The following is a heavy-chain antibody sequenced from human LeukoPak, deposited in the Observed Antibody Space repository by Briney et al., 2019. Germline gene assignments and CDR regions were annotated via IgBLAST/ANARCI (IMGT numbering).Heavy chain of an antibody. J-gene: IGHJ4*02. CDR3: ARHAAQDILTGWFDY. V-gene: IGHV3-21*01. Sequence: GGSLRLSCAASGFTFSSYSMNWVRQAPGKGLEWVSSISSSSSYIYYADSVKGRFTISRDNAKNSLYLQMNSLRAEDTAVYYCARHAAQDILTGWFDYWGQGTLVTVSS. CDR1: GFTFSSYS. D-gene: IGHD3-9*01. CDR2: ISSSSSYI.